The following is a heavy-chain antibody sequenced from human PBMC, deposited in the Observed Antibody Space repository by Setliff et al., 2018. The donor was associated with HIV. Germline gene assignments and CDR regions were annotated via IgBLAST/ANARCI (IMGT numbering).Heavy chain of an antibody. CDR2: IYYTGSP. V-gene: IGHV4-39*01. CDR1: GDSISSSIYY. CDR3: ARGGGTSSPIDYHYYIDV. Sequence: SETLSLTCTVSGDSISSSIYYWGWVRQPPGKGLEWIGGIYYTGSPFYNPSLKSRVTISVDTSNNQFSLKLSSVTAADTAVFYCARGGGTSSPIDYHYYIDVWGKGTTVTSP. J-gene: IGHJ6*03. D-gene: IGHD6-6*01.